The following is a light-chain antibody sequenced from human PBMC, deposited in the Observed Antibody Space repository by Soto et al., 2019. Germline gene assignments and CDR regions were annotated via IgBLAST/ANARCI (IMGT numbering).Light chain of an antibody. CDR3: SSYTSSSTIYV. CDR2: EVS. CDR1: SSDVGGYNY. J-gene: IGLJ1*01. V-gene: IGLV2-14*01. Sequence: QSALTQPASVXGSXXXXXXXSCTGTSSDVGGYNYVSWYQQHPGKAPKLMIYEVSNRPSGVSNRFSGSKSGNTAPLTISGLQAEDAADYYCSSYTSSSTIYVFGTGTKVTVL.